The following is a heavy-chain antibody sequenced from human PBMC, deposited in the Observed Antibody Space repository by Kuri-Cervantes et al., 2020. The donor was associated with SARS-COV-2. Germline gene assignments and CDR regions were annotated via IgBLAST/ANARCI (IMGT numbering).Heavy chain of an antibody. V-gene: IGHV3-49*04. Sequence: GESLKISCTGSGFTGTFGFGDYAMYWVRQAPGKGLEWVGFIRSKAYGGTTEYAASVKGRFTISRDDSKSIAYLQMNSLKTEDTAVYYCSGGYSYGYEGGYYYYGMDVWGQGTTVTVSS. CDR3: SGGYSYGYEGGYYYYGMDV. CDR2: IRSKAYGGTT. J-gene: IGHJ6*02. CDR1: GFTGTFGFGDYA. D-gene: IGHD5-18*01.